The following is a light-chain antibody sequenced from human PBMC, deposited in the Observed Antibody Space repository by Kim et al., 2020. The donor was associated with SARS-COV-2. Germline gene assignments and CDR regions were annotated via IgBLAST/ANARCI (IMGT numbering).Light chain of an antibody. V-gene: IGLV2-11*01. CDR2: DVS. Sequence: QSALTQPRSVSGSPGQSVTISCTGSSSDVGGYYYVSWYQHHPGKAPKRMLYDVSKRPSGVPDRFSGSKSGNTASLTISGLQAEDEADYYCCSYAGSYTVVFGGGTKLTVL. CDR1: SSDVGGYYY. CDR3: CSYAGSYTVV. J-gene: IGLJ2*01.